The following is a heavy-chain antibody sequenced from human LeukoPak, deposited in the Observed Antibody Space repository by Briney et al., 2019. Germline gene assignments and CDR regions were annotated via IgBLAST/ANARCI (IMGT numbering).Heavy chain of an antibody. CDR1: GLTFSSYA. V-gene: IGHV3-23*01. CDR3: AKKGQADDGGKPD. J-gene: IGHJ4*02. Sequence: GGSLRLSCAASGLTFSSYAMSWVRQAPGKGLEWVSAISGSGGSTYYADSVKGRFTISRDNSKNTLYLQMNDLRVDDTAVYYCAKKGQADDGGKPDWGQGTLVAVSS. CDR2: ISGSGGST.